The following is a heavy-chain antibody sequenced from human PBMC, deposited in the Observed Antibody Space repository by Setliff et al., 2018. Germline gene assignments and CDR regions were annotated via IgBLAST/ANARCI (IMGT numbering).Heavy chain of an antibody. Sequence: SVKVSCKASGGTFSSYAISWVRQAPGQGLEWMGGIIPILGIANYAQKFQGRVTITADESTSTAYMELSSLRSEDTAVYYCASPDYQYYYYYGMDVWGQGTTVTVSS. CDR2: IIPILGIA. CDR3: ASPDYQYYYYYGMDV. CDR1: GGTFSSYA. J-gene: IGHJ6*02. V-gene: IGHV1-69*10. D-gene: IGHD3-16*01.